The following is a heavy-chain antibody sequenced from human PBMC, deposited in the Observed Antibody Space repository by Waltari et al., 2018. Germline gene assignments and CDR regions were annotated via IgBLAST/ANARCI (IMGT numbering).Heavy chain of an antibody. V-gene: IGHV4-39*01. J-gene: IGHJ3*02. CDR3: ARSLDYGGAFDI. Sequence: QLQLQESGPGLVKPSETLSLTCTVSGGSISSSSYYWGWIRQPPGKGLEWIGSIYYSGSTYYNPSLKSRVTISVDTSKNQFSLKLSSVTAADTAVYYCARSLDYGGAFDIWGQGTMVTVSS. CDR1: GGSISSSSYY. D-gene: IGHD4-17*01. CDR2: IYYSGST.